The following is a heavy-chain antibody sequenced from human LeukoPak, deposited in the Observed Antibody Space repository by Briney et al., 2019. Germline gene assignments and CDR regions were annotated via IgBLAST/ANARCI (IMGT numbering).Heavy chain of an antibody. CDR3: ARDHDSSGYYYYYGMDV. CDR1: GFTFSDYA. J-gene: IGHJ6*02. D-gene: IGHD3-22*01. V-gene: IGHV3-48*01. Sequence: PGGSLRLSCAASGFTFSDYAMHWVRQAPGKGLEWVSYISSSSSTIYYADSVKGRFTISRDNAKNSLYLQMNSLRAEDTAVYYCARDHDSSGYYYYYGMDVWGQGTTVTVSS. CDR2: ISSSSSTI.